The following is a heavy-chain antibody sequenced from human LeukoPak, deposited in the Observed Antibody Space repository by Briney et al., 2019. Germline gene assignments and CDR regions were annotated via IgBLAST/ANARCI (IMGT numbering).Heavy chain of an antibody. D-gene: IGHD2-15*01. CDR2: INSDGSST. Sequence: GGSLRLSCAASGFIFSDYWMHWVRQAPGKGLVWVSCINSDGSSTSYADSVKGRFTIFRDNAKDTLSLQMNGLRAEDTAVYYCARIYCGGGSCYFYGMDVWDQGTTVTVSS. V-gene: IGHV3-74*01. J-gene: IGHJ6*02. CDR3: ARIYCGGGSCYFYGMDV. CDR1: GFIFSDYW.